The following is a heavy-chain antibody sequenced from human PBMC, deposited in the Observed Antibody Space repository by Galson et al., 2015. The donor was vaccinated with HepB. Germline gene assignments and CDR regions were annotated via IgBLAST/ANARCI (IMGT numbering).Heavy chain of an antibody. J-gene: IGHJ2*01. CDR2: ISYDGSNK. CDR3: ARFDYYDSSAGPGFGYFDL. D-gene: IGHD3-22*01. V-gene: IGHV3-30-3*01. Sequence: SLRLSCAASGFTFSSYAMHWVRQAPGKGLEWVAVISYDGSNKYYADSVKGRFTISRDNSKNTLYLRMNSLRAEDTAVYYCARFDYYDSSAGPGFGYFDLWGRGTLVTVSS. CDR1: GFTFSSYA.